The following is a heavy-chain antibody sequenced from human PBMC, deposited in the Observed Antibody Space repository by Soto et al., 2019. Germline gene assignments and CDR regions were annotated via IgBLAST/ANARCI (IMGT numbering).Heavy chain of an antibody. J-gene: IGHJ4*02. CDR2: ILPVSAPP. D-gene: IGHD3-3*01. CDR3: ATDSNYDVSNSF. CDR1: GGTLNNYA. Sequence: ASVNVSCKASGGTLNNYAINWVRQAPGQGLEWMGGILPVSAPPDYAQKFQGRVSITADHSTSTVYMELSRLKSDDTAVYFCATDSNYDVSNSFWGQGTLVTVAS. V-gene: IGHV1-69*13.